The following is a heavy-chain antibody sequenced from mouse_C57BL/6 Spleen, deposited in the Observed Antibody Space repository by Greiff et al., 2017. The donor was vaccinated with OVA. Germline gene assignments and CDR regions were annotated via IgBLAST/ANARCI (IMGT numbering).Heavy chain of an antibody. J-gene: IGHJ3*01. CDR3: TRDHDGNSFAY. Sequence: DVMLVESGEGLVKPGGSLKLSCAASGFTFSSYAMSWVRQTPEKRLEWVAYLSSGGDYIYYADTVKGRFTISRDNARNTLYLQMSSLKSEDTAMYYCTRDHDGNSFAYWGQGTLVTVSA. CDR2: LSSGGDYI. V-gene: IGHV5-9-1*02. CDR1: GFTFSSYA. D-gene: IGHD2-3*01.